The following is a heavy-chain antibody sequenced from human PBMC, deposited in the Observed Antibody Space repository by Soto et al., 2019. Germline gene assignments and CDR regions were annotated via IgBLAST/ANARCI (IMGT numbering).Heavy chain of an antibody. CDR3: ARDNDKEPFLDY. CDR2: ISAYNGNT. J-gene: IGHJ4*02. CDR1: GYTFTSYG. V-gene: IGHV1-18*04. D-gene: IGHD2-8*01. Sequence: ASVKVSCKASGYTFTSYGISWVRQAPGQGLEWMGWISAYNGNTNYSQKLQGRVTMTTDTSTSTAYMELRSLRSDDTAVYYCARDNDKEPFLDYWGQGTLVTVSS.